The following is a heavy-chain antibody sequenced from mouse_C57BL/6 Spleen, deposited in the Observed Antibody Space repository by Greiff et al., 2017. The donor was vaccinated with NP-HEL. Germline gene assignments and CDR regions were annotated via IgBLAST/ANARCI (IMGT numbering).Heavy chain of an antibody. CDR2: IYPGSGST. J-gene: IGHJ2*01. CDR3: ARGGSTMGRAGY. CDR1: GYTFTSYW. Sequence: VQLQQPGAELVKPGASVKMSCKASGYTFTSYWITWVKQRPGQGLEWIGDIYPGSGSTNYNEKFKSKATLTVDTSSSTAYMQLSSLTSEDSAVYYCARGGSTMGRAGYWGQGTTLTVSS. V-gene: IGHV1-55*01. D-gene: IGHD2-1*01.